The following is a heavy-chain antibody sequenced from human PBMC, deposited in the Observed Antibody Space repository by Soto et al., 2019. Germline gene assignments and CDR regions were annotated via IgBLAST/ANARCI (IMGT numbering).Heavy chain of an antibody. D-gene: IGHD1-1*01. Sequence: QVQLEQSGAEVKKPGSSVKVSCKASGGTFSNSAISWVRQAPGQGLEWMGGIMPIFRTPDYAQKFQGRVTITADESTTTAYMELSGLTLDDTAVYYCARDNDRAQLCGNYYYMLDVWGQGTTVTVSS. CDR2: IMPIFRTP. CDR3: ARDNDRAQLCGNYYYMLDV. CDR1: GGTFSNSA. V-gene: IGHV1-69*12. J-gene: IGHJ6*02.